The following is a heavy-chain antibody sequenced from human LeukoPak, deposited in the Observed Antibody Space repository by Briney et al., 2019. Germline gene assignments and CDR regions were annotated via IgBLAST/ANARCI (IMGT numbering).Heavy chain of an antibody. J-gene: IGHJ4*02. Sequence: GGSLRLSCAASGFTFSSYGMHWVRQALGKGLVWVSRINTDGSSTSYADSVKGRFTISRDNAKNTLYLQMNSLRAEDTAVYYCARGYKGWLIYCGGDCYSAFDYWGQGTLVTVSS. V-gene: IGHV3-74*01. CDR1: GFTFSSYG. CDR3: ARGYKGWLIYCGGDCYSAFDY. CDR2: INTDGSST. D-gene: IGHD2-21*01.